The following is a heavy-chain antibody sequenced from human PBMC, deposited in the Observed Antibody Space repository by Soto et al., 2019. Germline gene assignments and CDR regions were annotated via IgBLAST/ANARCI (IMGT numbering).Heavy chain of an antibody. Sequence: EVQLVESGGGLIQPGGSLRLSCAVSGFTVSNNYMSWVRQAPGKGLEGVSVIYSGGYTAYGDSVKGRFTISRDNSKNTLYLQINSPRAGDAAFYCWAAVRGGGGYWGQGTLVTVSS. CDR1: GFTVSNNY. D-gene: IGHD3-10*01. CDR2: IYSGGYT. J-gene: IGHJ4*02. V-gene: IGHV3-53*01. CDR3: AAVRGGGGY.